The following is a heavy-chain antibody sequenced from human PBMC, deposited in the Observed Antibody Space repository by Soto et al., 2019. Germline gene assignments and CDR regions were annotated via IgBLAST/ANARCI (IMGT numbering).Heavy chain of an antibody. D-gene: IGHD6-19*01. CDR3: ASHHTSGWLYFDS. CDR1: GFTVSGND. Sequence: QLQLLESGGDLVKPGGSLRLSCAASGFTVSGNDLSWIRQAPGKGLEWVSSISSSGRAIYYADSVKGRFTISRDNAKDSLYLQMSSLKAEYTAIYYCASHHTSGWLYFDSWGQGTLVTVSS. CDR2: ISSSGRAI. V-gene: IGHV3-11*01. J-gene: IGHJ4*02.